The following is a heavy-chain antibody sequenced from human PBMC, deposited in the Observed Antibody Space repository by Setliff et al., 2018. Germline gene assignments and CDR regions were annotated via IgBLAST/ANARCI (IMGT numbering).Heavy chain of an antibody. CDR1: GFTFSSYE. CDR2: ISSSGSTI. CDR3: AKNGFGVVALGVNNWFDP. V-gene: IGHV3-48*03. Sequence: PGGSLRLSCAASGFTFSSYEMNWVRQAPGKGLEWVSYISSSGSTIYYADSVKGRFIISRDNAKNSLFLEMDSLRAEDTAVYYCAKNGFGVVALGVNNWFDPWGQGTLVTV. D-gene: IGHD3-10*01. J-gene: IGHJ5*02.